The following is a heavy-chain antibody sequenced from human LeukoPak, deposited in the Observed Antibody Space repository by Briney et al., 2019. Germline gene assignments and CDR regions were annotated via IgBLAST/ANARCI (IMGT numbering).Heavy chain of an antibody. CDR1: GYSLTSGFY. J-gene: IGHJ5*02. Sequence: SETLSLTCSVSGYSLTSGFYWAWIRQTPGRGLEWIGSVYYRGTTNHNPFLKSRVTMSVDTSKNQFSLNLTSVTAADTAVYYCARDCSGVSCQSASWGQGTLVTVSS. CDR2: VYYRGTT. V-gene: IGHV4-38-2*02. D-gene: IGHD2-15*01. CDR3: ARDCSGVSCQSAS.